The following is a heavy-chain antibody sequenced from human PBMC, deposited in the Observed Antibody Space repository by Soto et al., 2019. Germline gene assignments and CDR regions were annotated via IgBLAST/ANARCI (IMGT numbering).Heavy chain of an antibody. J-gene: IGHJ4*02. CDR3: AISRYSSSWYYFDY. D-gene: IGHD6-13*01. V-gene: IGHV3-23*01. CDR1: GFTFSSYA. Sequence: GGSLRLSCAASGFTFSSYAMSWVRQAPGKGLEWVSAIRGRGDNTYYADSVKGRFTISRDNSKNTLYLQMNSLRAEDTAVYYCAISRYSSSWYYFDYWGQGTLVTVSS. CDR2: IRGRGDNT.